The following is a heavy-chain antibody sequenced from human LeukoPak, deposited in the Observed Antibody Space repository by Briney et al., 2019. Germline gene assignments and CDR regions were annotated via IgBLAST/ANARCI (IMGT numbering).Heavy chain of an antibody. CDR2: IKQDGTEK. V-gene: IGHV3-7*01. D-gene: IGHD2/OR15-2a*01. CDR1: GFTFSGYW. J-gene: IGHJ4*02. Sequence: GGSLRLSCAASGFTFSGYWMSWVRQAPGEGLEWVANIKQDGTEKYYVDSVKGRFTISRDNAKNSLYLQMSSLRADDTGVYYCARDGNIVGNMDFWGQGTLVTVSS. CDR3: ARDGNIVGNMDF.